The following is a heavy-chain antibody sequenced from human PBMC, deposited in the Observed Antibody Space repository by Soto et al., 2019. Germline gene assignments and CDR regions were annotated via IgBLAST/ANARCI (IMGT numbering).Heavy chain of an antibody. V-gene: IGHV4-34*01. Sequence: QVQLQQWGAGLLKPSETLSLTCAVYGGSFSGYYWSWIRQPPGKGLEWIGEINHSGSTNYNTSLKSRVTISVDTSKNQFSLKLSSVTAADTAVYYCARGRGGITMVRGVMDVWGQGTTVTVSS. CDR1: GGSFSGYY. CDR2: INHSGST. D-gene: IGHD3-10*01. CDR3: ARGRGGITMVRGVMDV. J-gene: IGHJ6*02.